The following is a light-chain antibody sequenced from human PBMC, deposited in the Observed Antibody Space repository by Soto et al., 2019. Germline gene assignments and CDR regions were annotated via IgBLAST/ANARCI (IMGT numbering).Light chain of an antibody. Sequence: IGLTQSPATLSLCPGETAILSCRASQTVSSYLSWYQHKPGQAPRLLIYDASKRAPGIPARFSGSGSGTDFTLTISSLEPEDFAVYYCQQRSTSITFGQGTRLEIE. CDR2: DAS. V-gene: IGKV3-11*01. CDR3: QQRSTSIT. CDR1: QTVSSY. J-gene: IGKJ5*01.